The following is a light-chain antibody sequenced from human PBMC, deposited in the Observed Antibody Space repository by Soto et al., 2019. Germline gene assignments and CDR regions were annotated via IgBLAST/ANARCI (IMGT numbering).Light chain of an antibody. V-gene: IGLV1-40*01. J-gene: IGLJ2*01. CDR3: QSYDSTLSDLV. CDR1: SSNIGAGYH. Sequence: QSVLTQPPSVSGAPGQRVTMSCTGSSSNIGAGYHVHWYQQVPGTAPKLLIYGNNNRPSGVPDRFSGSKSGTSASLAITGAQAEDEADYYCQSYDSTLSDLVIGGGTKVTVL. CDR2: GNN.